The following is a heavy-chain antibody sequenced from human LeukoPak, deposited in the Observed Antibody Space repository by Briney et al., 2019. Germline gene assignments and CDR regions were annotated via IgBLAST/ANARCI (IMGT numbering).Heavy chain of an antibody. Sequence: SETLSLTCAVYGGSFSGYYWSWIRQPPGKGLEWIGYIYYSGSTYYNPSLKSRVTISVDTSKNQFSLKLSSVTAADTAVYYCAREVVEIVVVPAAPLWGQGTLVTVSS. J-gene: IGHJ4*02. CDR1: GGSFSGYY. CDR2: IYYSGST. V-gene: IGHV4-30-4*08. D-gene: IGHD2-2*03. CDR3: AREVVEIVVVPAAPL.